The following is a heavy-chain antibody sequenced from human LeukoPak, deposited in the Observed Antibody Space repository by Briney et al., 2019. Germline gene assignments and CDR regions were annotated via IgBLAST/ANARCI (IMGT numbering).Heavy chain of an antibody. Sequence: PSETLSLTCTVSGGSISSYYWSWIRQPPGKGLEWIGYIYYSGSTNYNPSLKSRVTISVDTSKNQFSLKLSSVTAADTAVYYCARGLRFLEWGTYYYYYYMDVWGKGTTVTVSS. D-gene: IGHD3-3*01. CDR3: ARGLRFLEWGTYYYYYYMDV. CDR2: IYYSGST. J-gene: IGHJ6*03. V-gene: IGHV4-59*01. CDR1: GGSISSYY.